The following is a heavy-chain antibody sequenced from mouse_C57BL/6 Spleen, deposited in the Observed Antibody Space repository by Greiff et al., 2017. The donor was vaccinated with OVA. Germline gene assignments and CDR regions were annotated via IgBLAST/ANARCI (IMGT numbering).Heavy chain of an antibody. CDR3: ASYGNYGDYFDY. V-gene: IGHV5-17*01. D-gene: IGHD2-1*01. CDR2: ISSGSSTI. Sequence: EVKLVESGGGLVKPGGSLKLSCAASGFTFSDYGMHWVRQAPEKGLEWVAYISSGSSTIYYADTVKGRFTISRDNAKNTLFLQMTSLRSEDTAMYYCASYGNYGDYFDYWGQGTTLTVSS. J-gene: IGHJ2*01. CDR1: GFTFSDYG.